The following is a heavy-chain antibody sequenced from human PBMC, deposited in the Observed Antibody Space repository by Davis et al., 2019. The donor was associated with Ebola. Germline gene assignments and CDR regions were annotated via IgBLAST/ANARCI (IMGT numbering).Heavy chain of an antibody. CDR1: GGSISSGDYY. D-gene: IGHD7-27*01. Sequence: PSETLSLTCTVSGGSISSGDYYWSWIRQPPGKGLEWIGYIYYSGSTNYNPSLKSRVTISVDTSKNQFSLKLSSVTAADTAVYYCARSKLGTGAFDIWGQGTMVTVSS. J-gene: IGHJ3*02. CDR2: IYYSGST. CDR3: ARSKLGTGAFDI. V-gene: IGHV4-61*08.